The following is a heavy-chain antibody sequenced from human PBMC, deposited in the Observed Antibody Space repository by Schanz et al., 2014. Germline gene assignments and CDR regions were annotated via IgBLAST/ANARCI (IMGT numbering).Heavy chain of an antibody. D-gene: IGHD6-19*01. CDR1: GYTFVSYS. Sequence: QVQLVQSGAEVKKPGASVKVSCKASGYTFVSYSMHWVRQAPGQGLEWMGIINPSGGGTSYALRFQDRVTGTRDTSRSTVYMELSSLRSEDTAVYYCARGGYSSGWYERDIAHFDYWGQGTLVTVSS. CDR2: INPSGGGT. CDR3: ARGGYSSGWYERDIAHFDY. J-gene: IGHJ4*02. V-gene: IGHV1-46*01.